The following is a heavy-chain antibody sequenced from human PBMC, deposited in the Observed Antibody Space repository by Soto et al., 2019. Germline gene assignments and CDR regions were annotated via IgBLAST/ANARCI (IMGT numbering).Heavy chain of an antibody. D-gene: IGHD4-17*01. J-gene: IGHJ4*02. V-gene: IGHV4-34*01. CDR1: GGSFSGYY. CDR3: ARGLFFGDPS. Sequence: SETLSLTCAVYGGSFSGYYWSWIRQPPGKGLEWIGEINHSGSTNYNPSLKSRATISVDTSKNQFSLKLSSVTAADTAVYYCARGLFFGDPSWGQGTLVTVSS. CDR2: INHSGST.